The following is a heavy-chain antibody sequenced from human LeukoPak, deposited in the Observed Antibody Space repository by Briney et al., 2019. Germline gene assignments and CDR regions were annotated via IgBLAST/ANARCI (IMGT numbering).Heavy chain of an antibody. D-gene: IGHD3-22*01. J-gene: IGHJ4*02. Sequence: GGSLRLSCAASGFTFSTYNMNWVRQAPGKGMEWVSSISSSSSYIYYADSVKGRFTISRDNAKNSLYLQMNSLRAEDTAVYYCARDISYDSSGYYLYWGQGTLVTVSS. CDR3: ARDISYDSSGYYLY. V-gene: IGHV3-21*01. CDR2: ISSSSSYI. CDR1: GFTFSTYN.